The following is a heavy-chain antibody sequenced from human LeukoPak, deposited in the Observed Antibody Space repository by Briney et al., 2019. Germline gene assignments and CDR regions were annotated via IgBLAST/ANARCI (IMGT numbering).Heavy chain of an antibody. CDR1: GGSISGYY. CDR2: IYYSGST. D-gene: IGHD3-16*01. CDR3: ASGRLFGAFDI. V-gene: IGHV4-59*08. J-gene: IGHJ3*02. Sequence: PSETLSLTCTVSGGSISGYYWSWIRQPPGKGLEWIGYIYYSGSTNYNPSLKSRVTISVDTSKNQFSLKLSSVTAADTAVYYCASGRLFGAFDIWGQGTMVTVSS.